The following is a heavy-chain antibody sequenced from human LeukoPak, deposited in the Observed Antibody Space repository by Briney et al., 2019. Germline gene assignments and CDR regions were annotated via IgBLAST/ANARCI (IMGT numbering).Heavy chain of an antibody. CDR1: GFTFSSYG. CDR3: AKIVAGSHYYDSSGYGDAFDI. Sequence: SGRSLRLSGAASGFTFSSYGVHWVRQAPGKGLEWVAVLSYDGSNKYYADSVKGRFTISRDNSKNTLYLQMNSLRAEDTAVYYCAKIVAGSHYYDSSGYGDAFDIWGQGTMATVSS. V-gene: IGHV3-30*18. J-gene: IGHJ3*02. D-gene: IGHD3-22*01. CDR2: LSYDGSNK.